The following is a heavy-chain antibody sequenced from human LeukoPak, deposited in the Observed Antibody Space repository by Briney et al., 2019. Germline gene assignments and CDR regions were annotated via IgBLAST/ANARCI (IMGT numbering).Heavy chain of an antibody. Sequence: PGGSLRLSCAASGFTFSSYSMNWVRQAPGKGLEWVSSISSSSSYIYHADSVKGRFTISRDNAKNSLYLQMNSLRAEDTAVYYCARDGSGSSWYEFDYWGQGTLVTVSS. V-gene: IGHV3-21*01. D-gene: IGHD6-13*01. CDR1: GFTFSSYS. CDR3: ARDGSGSSWYEFDY. J-gene: IGHJ4*02. CDR2: ISSSSSYI.